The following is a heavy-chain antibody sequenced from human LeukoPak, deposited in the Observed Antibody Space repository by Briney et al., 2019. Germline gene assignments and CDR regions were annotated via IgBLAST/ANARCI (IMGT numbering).Heavy chain of an antibody. CDR2: IKQDGSEK. Sequence: GGSPRLSCTASGFTFSNYWMSWVRQAPGKGPEWVANIKQDGSEKYSLDSLKGRFTISRDNAKRSLYLQMNSLRAEDTAVYYCARYQGGGWDVWGQGTTVTVSS. CDR1: GFTFSNYW. CDR3: ARYQGGGWDV. D-gene: IGHD6-25*01. J-gene: IGHJ6*02. V-gene: IGHV3-7*01.